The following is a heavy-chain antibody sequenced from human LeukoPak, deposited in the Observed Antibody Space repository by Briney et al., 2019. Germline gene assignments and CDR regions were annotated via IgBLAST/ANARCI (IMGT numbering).Heavy chain of an antibody. CDR2: ISYDGSNK. D-gene: IGHD3-22*01. J-gene: IGHJ4*02. Sequence: RGSLRLSCAASGFTFSSYAMHWVRQAPGKGLEWVAVISYDGSNKYYADSVKGRFTISRDNSKNTLYLQMNSLRAEDTAVYYCARAESDSSGYYYPFDYWGQGTLVAVSS. CDR3: ARAESDSSGYYYPFDY. CDR1: GFTFSSYA. V-gene: IGHV3-30-3*01.